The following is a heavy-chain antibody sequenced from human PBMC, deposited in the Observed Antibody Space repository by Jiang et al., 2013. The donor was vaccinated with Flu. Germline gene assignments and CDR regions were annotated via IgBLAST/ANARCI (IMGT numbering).Heavy chain of an antibody. V-gene: IGHV1-2*02. Sequence: GAEVKKPGASVKVSCKASGYTFNAYYIHWVRQAPGQGLEWMGWINPNSGGRNYAQKFQGRVTMTRNTSISTAYMELSSLRSEDTAVYYCARGYGEQQLFWFDPWGQGTLVTVSS. CDR2: INPNSGGR. CDR3: ARGYGEQQLFWFDP. J-gene: IGHJ5*02. D-gene: IGHD6-13*01. CDR1: GYTFNAYY.